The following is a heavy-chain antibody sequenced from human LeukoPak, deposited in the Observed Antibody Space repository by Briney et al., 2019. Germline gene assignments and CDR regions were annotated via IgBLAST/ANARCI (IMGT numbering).Heavy chain of an antibody. V-gene: IGHV3-15*01. J-gene: IGHJ3*02. CDR3: TTASLLWFGELFPDAFDI. Sequence: GGSLSLSCAASGFTVSSNYMSWVRQAPGKGLEWVGRIKSKTDGGTTDYAAPVKGRFTISRDDSKNTMYLQMNSLKTEDTAVYYCTTASLLWFGELFPDAFDIWGQGTMVTVSS. D-gene: IGHD3-10*01. CDR1: GFTVSSNY. CDR2: IKSKTDGGTT.